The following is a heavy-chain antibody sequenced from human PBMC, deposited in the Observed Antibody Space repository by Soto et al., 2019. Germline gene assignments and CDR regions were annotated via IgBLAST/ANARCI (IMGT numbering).Heavy chain of an antibody. CDR3: ARENMTTVTSDY. CDR1: GGSVSSGSYY. V-gene: IGHV4-61*01. CDR2: IYYSGST. D-gene: IGHD4-17*01. J-gene: IGHJ4*02. Sequence: PSETLSLTCTVSGGSVSSGSYYWSWIRQPPGKGLEWIGYIYYSGSTNYNPSLKSRVTISVDTSKNQFSLKLSSVTAADTAVYYCARENMTTVTSDYWGQGTLVTVSS.